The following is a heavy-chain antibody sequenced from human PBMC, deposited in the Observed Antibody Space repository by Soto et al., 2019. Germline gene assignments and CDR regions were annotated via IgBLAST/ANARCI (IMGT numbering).Heavy chain of an antibody. CDR3: AREKVERYYYYFGVDV. CDR2: INAGNGNT. J-gene: IGHJ6*02. CDR1: GYTFTSYP. V-gene: IGHV1-3*01. D-gene: IGHD2-15*01. Sequence: ASVKVSCKASGYTFTSYPIHWVRQAPGQRLEWMGWINAGNGNTEYAQRIQGRVTITRDTSASTAYMELSSLRSEDTAVYYCAREKVERYYYYFGVDVWGQGTTVTVSS.